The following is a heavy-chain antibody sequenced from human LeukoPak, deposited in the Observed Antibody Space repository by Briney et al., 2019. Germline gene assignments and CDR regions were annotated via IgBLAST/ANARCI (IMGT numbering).Heavy chain of an antibody. CDR1: GFTFSSYG. Sequence: PGMSLRLSCAASGFTFSSYGMHWVRQAPGKGLEWVAVIWYDGSNKYYADSVKGRFTISRDNSKNTLYLQMNSLRAEDTAVYYCARDPRRQLVLSYYYGMDVWGQGTTVTVSS. J-gene: IGHJ6*02. V-gene: IGHV3-33*01. CDR2: IWYDGSNK. D-gene: IGHD6-6*01. CDR3: ARDPRRQLVLSYYYGMDV.